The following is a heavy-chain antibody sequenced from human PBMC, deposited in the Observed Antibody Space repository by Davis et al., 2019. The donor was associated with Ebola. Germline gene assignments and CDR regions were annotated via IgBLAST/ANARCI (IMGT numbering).Heavy chain of an antibody. J-gene: IGHJ6*02. CDR1: GGTFSSYA. CDR2: ISAYNGNT. V-gene: IGHV1-18*01. D-gene: IGHD3-10*01. Sequence: ASVKVSCKASGGTFSSYAISWVRQAPGQGLEWMGWISAYNGNTNYAQKLQGRVTMTTDTSTSTAYMELRSLRSDDTAVYYCAREKVRGVIIEDYYYYYGMDVWGQGTTVTVSS. CDR3: AREKVRGVIIEDYYYYYGMDV.